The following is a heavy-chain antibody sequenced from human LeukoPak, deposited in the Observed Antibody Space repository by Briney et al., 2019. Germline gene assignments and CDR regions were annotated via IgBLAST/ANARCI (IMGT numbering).Heavy chain of an antibody. CDR3: ARRRVTRWYYSD. CDR2: ISPTGGT. J-gene: IGHJ4*02. V-gene: IGHV4-4*09. Sequence: SETLSLTCSVSGGSISSYYWSWIRQPPGKGLEWIGYISPTGGTNYNPSLTGRVTVSVDTSKNLFSLILDPVTAADTAVYFCARRRVTRWYYSDWGQGTLVSVSS. CDR1: GGSISSYY. D-gene: IGHD3-10*01.